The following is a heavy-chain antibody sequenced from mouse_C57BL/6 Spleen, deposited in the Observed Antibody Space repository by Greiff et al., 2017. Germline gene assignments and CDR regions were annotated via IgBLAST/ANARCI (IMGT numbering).Heavy chain of an antibody. V-gene: IGHV1-26*01. CDR2: INPNNGGT. D-gene: IGHD4-1*01. Sequence: VQLQQSGPELVKPGASVKISCKASGYTFTDYYMNWVKQSHGKSLEWIGDINPNNGGTSYNQKFKGKATLTVDKSSSTAYMELRSLTSEDSAVYYCAKEGLTGTYYFDYWGQGTTLTVSS. J-gene: IGHJ2*01. CDR1: GYTFTDYY. CDR3: AKEGLTGTYYFDY.